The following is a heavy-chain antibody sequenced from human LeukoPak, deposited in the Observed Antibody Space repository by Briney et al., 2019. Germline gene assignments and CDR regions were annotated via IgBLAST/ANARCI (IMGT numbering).Heavy chain of an antibody. CDR2: ISPNGGST. J-gene: IGHJ4*02. D-gene: IGHD3-10*01. Sequence: PGRSLRLSCAASGFTFSSYAMHWVRQAPGKGLESVSAISPNGGSTYYANSVKGRITISRDNSKNTLFLQMGSLRAEDTAVYYCAREARGDYDYWGQGTLVTVSS. CDR1: GFTFSSYA. V-gene: IGHV3-64*01. CDR3: AREARGDYDY.